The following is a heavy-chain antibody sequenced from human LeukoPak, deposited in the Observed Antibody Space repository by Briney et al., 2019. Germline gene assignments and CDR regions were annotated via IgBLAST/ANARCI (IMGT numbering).Heavy chain of an antibody. Sequence: SETLSLTCTVSGGSISSCYWSWIRQPPGKGLEWIGYIYYSGSTNYNPSLRSRVTISIDTSRYHFSLELRSVTAADTAVYFCARDGTDCGGDCYSEKWGQGTLVTVSS. CDR3: ARDGTDCGGDCYSEK. V-gene: IGHV4-59*12. J-gene: IGHJ4*02. CDR2: IYYSGST. D-gene: IGHD2-21*02. CDR1: GGSISSCY.